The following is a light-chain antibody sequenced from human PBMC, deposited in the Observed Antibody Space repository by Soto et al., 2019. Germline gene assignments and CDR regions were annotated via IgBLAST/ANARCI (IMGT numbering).Light chain of an antibody. Sequence: SYVVTQPPSVSVAPGQPARITCGGNNFASNTVRWYQQKPGQAPVLVVYDDSDRPTGIPERFSGSNSGNTATLTISRVEAGDEADYYCQVWDGNSAVVFGGGTKLTVL. J-gene: IGLJ2*01. CDR1: NFASNT. CDR3: QVWDGNSAVV. CDR2: DDS. V-gene: IGLV3-21*02.